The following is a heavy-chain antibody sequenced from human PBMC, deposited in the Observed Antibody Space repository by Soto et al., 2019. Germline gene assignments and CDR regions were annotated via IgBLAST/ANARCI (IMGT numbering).Heavy chain of an antibody. CDR2: IDPSDSYT. Sequence: PGESLKISCKGSGYSFTSYWISWVRQMPGKGLEWMGRIDPSDSYTNYSPSFQGHVTISADKSISTAYLQWSSLKASDTAMYYCANGGYSNHHCYGMDVWGQGTTVTVSS. CDR3: ANGGYSNHHCYGMDV. CDR1: GYSFTSYW. V-gene: IGHV5-10-1*01. J-gene: IGHJ6*02. D-gene: IGHD4-4*01.